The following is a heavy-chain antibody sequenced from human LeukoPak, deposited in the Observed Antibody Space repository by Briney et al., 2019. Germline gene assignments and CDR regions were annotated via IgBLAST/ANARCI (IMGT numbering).Heavy chain of an antibody. D-gene: IGHD3-22*01. Sequence: GESLKISCKASGYRFTTDYIGWVRQMPGKGLEWMGIIYPDDSETNYSPSFQGQVSMSVDKSITTAYLQWSSLKASDTAIYYCARQAYGSHFDAFDIWGQGRMVTVSS. J-gene: IGHJ3*02. V-gene: IGHV5-51*01. CDR3: ARQAYGSHFDAFDI. CDR1: GYRFTTDY. CDR2: IYPDDSET.